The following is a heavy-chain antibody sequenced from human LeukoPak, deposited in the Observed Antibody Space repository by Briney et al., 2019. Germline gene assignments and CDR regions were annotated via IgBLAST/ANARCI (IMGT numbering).Heavy chain of an antibody. Sequence: SETLSLTCTVSGGSISSYYWSWIRQPPGKGLEWIGYIYYSGSTNYNPSLKSRVTISVDTSKKQFSLKLSSVTAADTAVYYCASHPRYYYGMDVWGQGTTVTVSS. CDR2: IYYSGST. V-gene: IGHV4-59*08. CDR1: GGSISSYY. J-gene: IGHJ6*02. CDR3: ASHPRYYYGMDV.